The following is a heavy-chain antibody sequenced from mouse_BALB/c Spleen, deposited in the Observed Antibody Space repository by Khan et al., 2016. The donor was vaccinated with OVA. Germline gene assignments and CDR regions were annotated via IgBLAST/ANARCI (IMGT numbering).Heavy chain of an antibody. V-gene: IGHV9-2-1*01. CDR3: ASGLKYVNFDY. CDR2: INTETGEP. Sequence: QIQLVQSGPELKKPGETVKISCKASGYTFTDYSMHWVKQAPGKGLKWMGWINTETGEPTYADDFKGRFAFSLETSASTAYLQINNLKNEDTATYFGASGLKYVNFDYWGQGTTLTVSS. D-gene: IGHD1-3*01. CDR1: GYTFTDYS. J-gene: IGHJ2*01.